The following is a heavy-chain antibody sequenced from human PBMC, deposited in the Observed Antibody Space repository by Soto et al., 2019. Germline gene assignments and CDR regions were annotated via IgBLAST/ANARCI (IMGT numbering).Heavy chain of an antibody. Sequence: ASVKVSCKASGYTFTSYGISWVRQAPGQALEWMGWISAYNGNTNYAQKLQGRVTMTTDTSTSTAYMELRSLRSDDTAVYYCASLRRGYCTNGVCPNWFDPWGQGTLVTVSS. CDR3: ASLRRGYCTNGVCPNWFDP. J-gene: IGHJ5*02. CDR2: ISAYNGNT. D-gene: IGHD2-8*01. V-gene: IGHV1-18*01. CDR1: GYTFTSYG.